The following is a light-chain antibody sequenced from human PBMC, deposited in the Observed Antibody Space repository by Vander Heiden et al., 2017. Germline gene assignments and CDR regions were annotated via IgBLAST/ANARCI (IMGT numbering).Light chain of an antibody. CDR2: KTS. J-gene: IGKJ2*01. CDR3: QQYNTSPYT. Sequence: DIQMTQSPSTLSASVGDRVTITCRASQSISSWLAWYQQRPGKAPKVLIFKTSTLEGGVPSRFSGSGSGTEFALSISSLQPDDSATYYCQQYNTSPYTFDQGTKLEIK. V-gene: IGKV1-5*03. CDR1: QSISSW.